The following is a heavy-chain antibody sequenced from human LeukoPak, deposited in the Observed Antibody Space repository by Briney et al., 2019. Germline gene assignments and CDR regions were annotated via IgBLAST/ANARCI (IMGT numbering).Heavy chain of an antibody. D-gene: IGHD6-13*01. CDR1: GGTFSSYA. CDR2: IIPIFGTA. J-gene: IGHJ6*03. V-gene: IGHV1-69*06. Sequence: ASVKVSCKASGGTFSSYAISWVRQAPGQGLEWMGGIIPIFGTANYAQKFQGRVTITADKSTSTAYMELSSLRSEDTAVYYCASAGGAAAGRGYYYMDVWGKGTTVTVSS. CDR3: ASAGGAAAGRGYYYMDV.